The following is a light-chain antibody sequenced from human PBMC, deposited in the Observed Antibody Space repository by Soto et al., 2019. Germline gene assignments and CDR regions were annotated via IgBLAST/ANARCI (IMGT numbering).Light chain of an antibody. J-gene: IGLJ3*02. CDR2: EVT. CDR1: SSDVGGHNY. Sequence: QSALTQPASVSGSPGQSVTISCTGSSSDVGGHNYVSWYQQHPGKVPRLLISEVTKRPSGVSDHFSGSKSGNTASLTISGLQAEDEADYYCASYTNYDPQVFGGGTRLTVL. V-gene: IGLV2-14*01. CDR3: ASYTNYDPQV.